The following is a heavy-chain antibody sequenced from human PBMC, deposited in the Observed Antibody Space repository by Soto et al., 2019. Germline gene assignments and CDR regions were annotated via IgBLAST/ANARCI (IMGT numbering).Heavy chain of an antibody. CDR1: GDSITTGDYY. V-gene: IGHV4-30-4*01. J-gene: IGHJ4*02. CDR3: ARFYGDNDYFDH. Sequence: TSETLSLTCTVLGDSITTGDYYWSWVRQSPGKGLEWIGYIYNSGSAHYNPSLKSRLTMSVDSSKNQFSLELSSVTAADTAVYYCARFYGDNDYFDHWGLGSLVTVSS. CDR2: IYNSGSA. D-gene: IGHD4-17*01.